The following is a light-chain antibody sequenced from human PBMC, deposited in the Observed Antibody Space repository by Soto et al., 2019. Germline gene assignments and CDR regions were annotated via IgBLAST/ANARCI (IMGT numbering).Light chain of an antibody. V-gene: IGKV3-20*01. CDR1: QSVSSNY. CDR2: GAS. J-gene: IGKJ1*01. CDR3: QQYDTSPRT. Sequence: EVMLTQSPGTLSLSPGERATLSCRASQSVSSNYLAWYQQKSGQAPRLLIYGASNRATGIPDRFSGSGSGTDFTLTIRILEPEDFAVYYCQQYDTSPRTFGQGTKVEF.